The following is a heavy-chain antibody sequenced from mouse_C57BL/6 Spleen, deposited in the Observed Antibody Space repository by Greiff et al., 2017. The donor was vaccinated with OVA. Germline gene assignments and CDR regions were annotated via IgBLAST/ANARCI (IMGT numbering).Heavy chain of an antibody. J-gene: IGHJ2*01. CDR1: GYTFTSYW. CDR3: ARVGLGSYYFDY. CDR2: IDPSDSYT. D-gene: IGHD4-1*01. Sequence: VQLQQPGAELVMPGASVKLSCKASGYTFTSYWMHWVKQRPGQGLEWIGEIDPSDSYTNYNQKFKGKSTLTVDKSSSTAYMQLSSLTSEDSAVYYCARVGLGSYYFDYWGQGTTLTVSS. V-gene: IGHV1-69*01.